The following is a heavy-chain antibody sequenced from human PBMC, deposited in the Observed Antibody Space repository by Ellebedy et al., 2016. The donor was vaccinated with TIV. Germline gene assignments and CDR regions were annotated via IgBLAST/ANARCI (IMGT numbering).Heavy chain of an antibody. CDR2: IYPRDSDT. CDR1: GYSFSPYW. V-gene: IGHV5-51*01. CDR3: ARLHRDYGDFLDAFEF. Sequence: GESLKIPCKASGYSFSPYWIGLVRQLPGKGLEWMGSIYPRDSDTRNSPSFEGHVTISADESISTAYLPWSSLKASDTAIYYCARLHRDYGDFLDAFEFWGQGTMVTVSS. J-gene: IGHJ3*01. D-gene: IGHD4-17*01.